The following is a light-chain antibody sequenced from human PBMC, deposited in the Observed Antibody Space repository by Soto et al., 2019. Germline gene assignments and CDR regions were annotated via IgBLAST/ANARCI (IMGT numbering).Light chain of an antibody. V-gene: IGKV3-20*01. CDR3: QQYGSSRWT. CDR1: QSVSSN. Sequence: EIVLTQSPATLSVSPGERATLSCRASQSVSSNLAWYQQKPGQAPRLLIHGASSRATGIPDRFSGSGSGTDFTLTISRLEPEDFAVYYCQQYGSSRWTFGQGTKVDIK. CDR2: GAS. J-gene: IGKJ1*01.